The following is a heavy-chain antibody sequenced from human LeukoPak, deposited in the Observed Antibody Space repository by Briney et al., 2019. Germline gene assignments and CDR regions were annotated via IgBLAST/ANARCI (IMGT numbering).Heavy chain of an antibody. D-gene: IGHD3-10*01. V-gene: IGHV3-53*05. CDR2: IYSDGST. J-gene: IGHJ4*02. CDR1: GFTVSSNY. Sequence: PGGSLRLSCAASGFTVSSNYMTWVRQAPGKGLEWVSVIYSDGSTFYADSVKGRFTISSDTSKNTPYLQMNSLRAEDTAVYYCARDLSPVVRASPMGYWGQGTLVTVSS. CDR3: ARDLSPVVRASPMGY.